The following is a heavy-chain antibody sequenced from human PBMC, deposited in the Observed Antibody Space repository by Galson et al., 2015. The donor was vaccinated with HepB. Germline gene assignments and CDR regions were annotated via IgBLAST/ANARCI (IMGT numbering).Heavy chain of an antibody. CDR2: TYYRSKWYN. V-gene: IGHV6-1*01. CDR1: GDSVSSNSAA. CDR3: ARAPGIAVAGIIVAFDI. D-gene: IGHD6-19*01. Sequence: CAISGDSVSSNSAAWNWIRQSPSRGLEWLGRTYYRSKWYNDYAVSVESRITINPDTSKNQFSPQLNSVAPEDTAVYYCARAPGIAVAGIIVAFDIWGQGTMVTVSS. J-gene: IGHJ3*02.